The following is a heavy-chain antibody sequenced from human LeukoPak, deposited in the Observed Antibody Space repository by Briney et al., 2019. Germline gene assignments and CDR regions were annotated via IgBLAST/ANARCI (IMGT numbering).Heavy chain of an antibody. CDR3: ARGLGYGSGPVDH. CDR2: IYSDGTT. CDR1: GFTISTNY. D-gene: IGHD3-10*01. Sequence: GSLRFSCAASGFTISTNYMTWLRQAPGKGLEWVSVIYSDGTTYYADSVKGRFTISRDNSKNTVYLQMNSLRAEDTAVYYCARGLGYGSGPVDHWGQGTLVTLSS. V-gene: IGHV3-53*01. J-gene: IGHJ4*02.